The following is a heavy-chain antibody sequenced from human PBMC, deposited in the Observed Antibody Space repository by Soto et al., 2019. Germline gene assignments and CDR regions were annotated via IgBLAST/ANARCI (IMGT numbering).Heavy chain of an antibody. V-gene: IGHV1-2*02. J-gene: IGHJ4*02. CDR1: GYTFTGYY. Sequence: ASVKVSCKASGYTFTGYYMYWVRQAPGQGLEWMGWINPNSGGTNYIQKFQGRVTMTRDTSISTAYMELSSLTSEDTAVYYCARGPTGMIDYWGQGTLVTVSS. CDR3: ARGPTGMIDY. CDR2: INPNSGGT.